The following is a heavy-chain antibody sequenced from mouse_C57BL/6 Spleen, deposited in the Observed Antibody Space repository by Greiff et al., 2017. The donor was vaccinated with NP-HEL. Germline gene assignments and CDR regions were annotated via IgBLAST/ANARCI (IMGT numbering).Heavy chain of an antibody. Sequence: VQLQQPGTELVKPGASVKLSCKASGYTFTSYWMHWVKQRPGQGLEWIGNINPSNGGTNYNEKFKSKATLTVDKSSSTAYMQLSSLTSEDSAVYYCARGGYYADYAMDYWGQGTSVTVSS. V-gene: IGHV1-53*01. D-gene: IGHD2-3*01. CDR3: ARGGYYADYAMDY. J-gene: IGHJ4*01. CDR2: INPSNGGT. CDR1: GYTFTSYW.